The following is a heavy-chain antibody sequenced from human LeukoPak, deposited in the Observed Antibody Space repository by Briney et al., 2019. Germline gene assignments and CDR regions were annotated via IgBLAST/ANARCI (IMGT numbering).Heavy chain of an antibody. CDR1: GFTVSTNH. V-gene: IGHV3-53*01. CDR3: ASQTTVKYYFDS. CDR2: ISSAGST. D-gene: IGHD4-17*01. J-gene: IGHJ4*02. Sequence: PGGSLRLSCAASGFTVSTNHMTWVRQAPGKGLEWVSVISSAGSTYYADSVKGRFTISRDNSKNTLYLQMNSLREEDTAVYYCASQTTVKYYFDSWGQGTLVTVSS.